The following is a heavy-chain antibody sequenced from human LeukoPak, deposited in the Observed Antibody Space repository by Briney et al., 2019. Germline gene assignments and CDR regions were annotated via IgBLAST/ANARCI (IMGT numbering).Heavy chain of an antibody. V-gene: IGHV4-59*08. CDR1: GGSLSTYH. J-gene: IGHJ4*02. CDR3: ATHLPYCGGDCYSFDY. D-gene: IGHD2-21*02. CDR2: IHRSGST. Sequence: PSETLSITRTDPGGSLSTYHWSSIRQPPGEALEWIGYIHRSGSTKYNPSLQSRVTISVDTSDNHFSLKLSSVTAADTAVYYCATHLPYCGGDCYSFDYWGQGSLVTVSS.